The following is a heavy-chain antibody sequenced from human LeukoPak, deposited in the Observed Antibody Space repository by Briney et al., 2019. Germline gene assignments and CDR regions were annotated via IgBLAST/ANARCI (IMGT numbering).Heavy chain of an antibody. V-gene: IGHV1-69*01. CDR1: GGTFSSYA. CDR3: ARGNVDTAMAKSMGAFDI. D-gene: IGHD5-18*01. CDR2: IIPIFGTA. Sequence: ASVKVSCKASGGTFSSYAISWVRQAPGQGLEWMGGIIPIFGTANCAQKFQGRVTITADESTSTAYMELSSLRSEDTAVYYCARGNVDTAMAKSMGAFDIWGQGTMVTVSS. J-gene: IGHJ3*02.